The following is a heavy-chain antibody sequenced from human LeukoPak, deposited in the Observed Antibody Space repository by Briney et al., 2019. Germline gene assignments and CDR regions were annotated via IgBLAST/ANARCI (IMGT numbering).Heavy chain of an antibody. CDR3: ARRTYYYDSSGYYEDY. Sequence: GSLRLSCAASGFTFDDYGMSWVRQAPGKGLEWVSGINWNGGSTGYADSVKGRFTISRDNAKNSLYLQMNSLRAEDTALYYCARRTYYYDSSGYYEDYWGQGTLVTVSS. CDR2: INWNGGST. CDR1: GFTFDDYG. J-gene: IGHJ4*02. V-gene: IGHV3-20*04. D-gene: IGHD3-22*01.